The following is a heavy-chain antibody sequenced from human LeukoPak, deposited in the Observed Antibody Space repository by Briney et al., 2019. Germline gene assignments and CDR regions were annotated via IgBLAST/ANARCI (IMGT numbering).Heavy chain of an antibody. CDR1: GFTVSSNF. CDR3: ARKTDCSGSGDY. D-gene: IGHD2-15*01. CDR2: IYSRGGT. J-gene: IGHJ4*02. V-gene: IGHV3-53*01. Sequence: GGSLRLSCAASGFTVSSNFMSWVRQAPGKGLECVSVIYSRGGTYYADSVQGRFTISRDASKNTLFLQMNSLRADDTAVYYCARKTDCSGSGDYWGQGTLVTVSS.